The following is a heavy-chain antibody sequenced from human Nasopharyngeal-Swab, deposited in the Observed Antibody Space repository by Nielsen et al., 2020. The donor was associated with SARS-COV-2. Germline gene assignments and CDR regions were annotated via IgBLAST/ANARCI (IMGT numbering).Heavy chain of an antibody. CDR3: AKRHQLSYLQRTEDYMDL. D-gene: IGHD3/OR15-3a*01. J-gene: IGHJ6*03. Sequence: WIRQPPGKGLEWVAVISYDGSIKDYADSVKGRFTISRDWSKKTLHLQMDSLRAEDTAVYYCAKRHQLSYLQRTEDYMDLWGKGTAVTVSS. CDR2: ISYDGSIK. V-gene: IGHV3-30*18.